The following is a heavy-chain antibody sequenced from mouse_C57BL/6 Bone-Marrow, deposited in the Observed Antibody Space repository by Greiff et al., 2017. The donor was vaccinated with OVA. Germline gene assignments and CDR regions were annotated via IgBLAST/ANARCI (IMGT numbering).Heavy chain of an antibody. D-gene: IGHD1-1*01. V-gene: IGHV1-22*01. J-gene: IGHJ2*01. CDR1: GYTFTDYN. Sequence: VQLKQSGPELVKPGASVKMSCKASGYTFTDYNMHWVKQSHGKSLEWIGYINPNNGGTSYNQKFKGKATLTVNKSSSTAYMELRSLTSEDSAVYYCARKRYGSSYFDYWGQGTTLTVSS. CDR3: ARKRYGSSYFDY. CDR2: INPNNGGT.